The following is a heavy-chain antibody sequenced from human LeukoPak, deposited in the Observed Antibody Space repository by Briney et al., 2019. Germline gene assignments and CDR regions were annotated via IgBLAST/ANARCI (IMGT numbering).Heavy chain of an antibody. J-gene: IGHJ5*02. CDR3: AKSFTLVRERGRNWLDP. CDR2: VSFDGKKK. Sequence: GGSLRLSCAASGFTFSDYTLHWVRQAPGKGLEWVTLVSFDGKKKYYADSVRGRFTVSRGNSKNTVYLQMNSLKPEDTAVYYCAKSFTLVRERGRNWLDPWGQGTLVTVSS. D-gene: IGHD3-10*01. CDR1: GFTFSDYT. V-gene: IGHV3-30-3*02.